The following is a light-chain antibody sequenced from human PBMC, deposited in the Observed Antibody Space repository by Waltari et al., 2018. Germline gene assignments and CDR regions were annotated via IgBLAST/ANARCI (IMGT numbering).Light chain of an antibody. V-gene: IGKV1D-16*01. Sequence: DIQMTQSPSSLSASIGDRVTITCQASQDITNWLAWYQQKPGKAPRPLLSDASRLQSGVPSRFSGSGSGTEFTLTISSLQPEDFASYYCQQHNNYPFTFGPGTKLDLK. CDR3: QQHNNYPFT. CDR2: DAS. CDR1: QDITNW. J-gene: IGKJ3*01.